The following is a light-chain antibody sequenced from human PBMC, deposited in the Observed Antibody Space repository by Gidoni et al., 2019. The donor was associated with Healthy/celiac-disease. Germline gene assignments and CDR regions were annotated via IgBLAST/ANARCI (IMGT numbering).Light chain of an antibody. V-gene: IGLV3-21*02. CDR1: NIGSNS. CDR3: QVWDSSSDHVV. Sequence: SYVLTPPPSASVAPGQTDRITCGGNNIGSNSVHWYQQKPGQAPVLVVYDDSDRTSGIPERFPGSNSVNTATLTISRVEAGDEADYYCQVWDSSSDHVVFGGGTNLTVL. J-gene: IGLJ2*01. CDR2: DDS.